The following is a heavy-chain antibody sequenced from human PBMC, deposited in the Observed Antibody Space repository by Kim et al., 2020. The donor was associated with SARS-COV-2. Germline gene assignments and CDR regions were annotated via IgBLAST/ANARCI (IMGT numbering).Heavy chain of an antibody. Sequence: GGSLRLSCAASGFTFSSYGMHWVRQAPGKGLEWVAVISYDGSNKYYADSVKGRFTISRDNSKNTLYLQMNSLRAEDTAVYYCAKGRGGYDLFDYWGQGTLVTVSS. CDR3: AKGRGGYDLFDY. CDR2: ISYDGSNK. J-gene: IGHJ4*02. V-gene: IGHV3-30*18. CDR1: GFTFSSYG. D-gene: IGHD5-12*01.